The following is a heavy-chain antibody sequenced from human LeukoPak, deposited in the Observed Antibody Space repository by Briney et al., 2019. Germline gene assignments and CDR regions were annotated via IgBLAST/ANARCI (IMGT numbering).Heavy chain of an antibody. V-gene: IGHV4-30-2*01. D-gene: IGHD3-3*01. CDR2: INHSGST. CDR3: ARGSYDFWSGYYRYYYYGMDV. Sequence: SQTLSLTCAVSGGSISSGGYSWSWIRQPPGKGLEWIGEINHSGSTNYNPSLKSRVTISVDTSKNQFSLKLSSVTAADTAVYYCARGSYDFWSGYYRYYYYGMDVWGQGTTVTVSS. CDR1: GGSISSGGYS. J-gene: IGHJ6*02.